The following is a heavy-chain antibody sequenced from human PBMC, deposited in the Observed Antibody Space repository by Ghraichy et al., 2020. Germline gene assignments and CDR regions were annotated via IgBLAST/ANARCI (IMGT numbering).Heavy chain of an antibody. V-gene: IGHV3-23*01. D-gene: IGHD5-12*01. CDR3: AKLMVATFF. CDR2: IGGNGGST. J-gene: IGHJ6*02. Sequence: GGSLRLSCAASGFTFSSYAMSWVRQAPGKGLEWVSAIGGNGGSTYYADSVKGRFTISRDNSKNTLYLQMNSLRAGDTAVYYCAKLMVATFFGGQGTTVTVSS. CDR1: GFTFSSYA.